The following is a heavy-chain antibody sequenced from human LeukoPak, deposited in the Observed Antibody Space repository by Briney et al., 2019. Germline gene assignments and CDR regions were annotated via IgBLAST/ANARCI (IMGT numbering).Heavy chain of an antibody. CDR3: AKAAYCGSTSCSNWFDP. J-gene: IGHJ5*02. D-gene: IGHD2-2*01. V-gene: IGHV3-30-3*01. Sequence: GGSLRLSCAASGFTLSSYAMHWVRQAPDKGLEWVAVISYDGSNKYYADSVKGRFTISRDNSKNTLYLQMNSLRAEDTAVYYCAKAAYCGSTSCSNWFDPWGQGTLVTVSS. CDR1: GFTLSSYA. CDR2: ISYDGSNK.